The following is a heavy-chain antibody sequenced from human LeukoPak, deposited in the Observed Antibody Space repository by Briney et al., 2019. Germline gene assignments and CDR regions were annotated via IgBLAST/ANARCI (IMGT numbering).Heavy chain of an antibody. CDR2: ISYDGSNK. CDR1: GFTFSSYG. D-gene: IGHD2-2*01. CDR3: AKLGYCSSTSCYGDAFDI. V-gene: IGHV3-30*18. Sequence: PGRSLRPSCAASGFTFSSYGMHWVRQAPGKGLEWVAVISYDGSNKYYADSVKGRFTISRDNSKNTLYLQMNSLRAEDTAVYYCAKLGYCSSTSCYGDAFDIWGQGTMVTVSS. J-gene: IGHJ3*02.